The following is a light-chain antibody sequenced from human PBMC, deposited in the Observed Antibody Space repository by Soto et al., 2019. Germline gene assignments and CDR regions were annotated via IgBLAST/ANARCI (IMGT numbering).Light chain of an antibody. CDR1: QSVSSSY. J-gene: IGKJ2*01. CDR2: GAS. CDR3: QQYGSSPPYT. V-gene: IGKV3-20*01. Sequence: EIVLTQSPGTLSLSPGERAPLSCRASQSVSSSYLAWYQQNPGQAPRLLMYGASSRATGIPDRFSGSGSGKDFTLTISRLEPEDFAVYYCQQYGSSPPYTFGQGTKLEIK.